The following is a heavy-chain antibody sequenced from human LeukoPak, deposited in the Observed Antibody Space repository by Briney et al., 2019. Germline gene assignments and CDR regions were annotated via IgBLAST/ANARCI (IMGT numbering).Heavy chain of an antibody. D-gene: IGHD3-10*01. J-gene: IGHJ4*02. CDR2: IYHTGST. CDR3: ARAGWIITSGIDY. V-gene: IGHV4-38-2*01. CDR1: GYSISRGYY. Sequence: SESLSLTCGVSGYSISRGYYWAWIRQPPGKALEWIGTIYHTGSTYYTPSLGSRVTISVDTSKNEFSLNLNSVTAADTAVYYCARAGWIITSGIDYWGQGALVTVSS.